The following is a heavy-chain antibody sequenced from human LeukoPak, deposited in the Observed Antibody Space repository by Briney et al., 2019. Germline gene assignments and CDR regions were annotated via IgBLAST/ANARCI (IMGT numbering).Heavy chain of an antibody. CDR3: ARARGYYDSSGYLVNMYYFDY. CDR1: GFTFSSYW. Sequence: GGSLRLSCAASGFTFSSYWMHWVRQAPGKGLVWVSRIKSDGSYATYPDSVKGRFTISRDNAMNTLYLQMNSLRAEDTAVYYCARARGYYDSSGYLVNMYYFDYWGQGTLVTASS. J-gene: IGHJ4*02. V-gene: IGHV3-74*01. D-gene: IGHD3-22*01. CDR2: IKSDGSYA.